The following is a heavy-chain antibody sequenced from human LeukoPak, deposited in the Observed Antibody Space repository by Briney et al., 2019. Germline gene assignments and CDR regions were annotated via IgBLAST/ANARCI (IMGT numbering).Heavy chain of an antibody. CDR3: ARAWGGSNPFDY. CDR2: IYYSGST. V-gene: IGHV4-31*03. Sequence: PSETLSLTCTVSGGSISSGGYYWSWIRQHPGKGLEWIGYIYYSGSTYYNPSLKSRVTISVDTSKNQFSLKLSSVTAADTAVYYCARAWGGSNPFDYWGQGTLVPVSS. CDR1: GGSISSGGYY. J-gene: IGHJ4*02. D-gene: IGHD2-15*01.